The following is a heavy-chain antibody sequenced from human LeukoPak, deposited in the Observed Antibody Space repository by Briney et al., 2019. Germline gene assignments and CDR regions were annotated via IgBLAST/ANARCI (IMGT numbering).Heavy chain of an antibody. CDR3: AKVNAFDI. V-gene: IGHV3-23*01. CDR2: ISGSGGST. J-gene: IGHJ3*02. CDR1: GLSFSSYV. Sequence: QPGGSLRLSCAASGLSFSSYVMSWVRQAPGKGLEWVSAISGSGGSTYYADSVKGRFTISRDNSKNTLYLQMHSLRAEDTAVYYCAKVNAFDIWGQGTMVTVSS.